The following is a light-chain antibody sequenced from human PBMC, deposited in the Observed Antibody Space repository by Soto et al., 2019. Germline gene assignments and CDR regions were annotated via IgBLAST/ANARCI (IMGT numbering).Light chain of an antibody. CDR1: QSVSSSY. J-gene: IGKJ4*01. CDR2: GAS. CDR3: QQYDSSPLT. V-gene: IGKV3-20*01. Sequence: EIVLTQSPGTLSLSRGERATLSCRASQSVSSSYLAWYQQKPGQAPRLLIYGASIRATGIPDRFSGSGSGTDFTLTISRLEPEDFAVYYCQQYDSSPLTFGGGTKVEIK.